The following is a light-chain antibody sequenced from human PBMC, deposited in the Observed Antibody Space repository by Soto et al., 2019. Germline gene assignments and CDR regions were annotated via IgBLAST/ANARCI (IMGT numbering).Light chain of an antibody. CDR1: QSLLHSNGYNY. CDR2: LGS. V-gene: IGKV2-28*01. CDR3: MQPLQSWT. J-gene: IGKJ1*01. Sequence: DIVITQSPLSLPFTPVDPSSISCRSSQSLLHSNGYNYLDWYLQKPGQSPQLLIYLGSNRASGVPDRFSGSGSGTDFTLKISRVEAEDVGVYYCMQPLQSWTFGQGTKVDI.